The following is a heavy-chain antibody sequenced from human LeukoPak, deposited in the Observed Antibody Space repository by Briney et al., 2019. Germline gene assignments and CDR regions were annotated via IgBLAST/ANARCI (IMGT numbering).Heavy chain of an antibody. CDR3: AKSYSWSRGAFDI. Sequence: GGSLRLSCAASGFTFTSYALSWARQAPGKGLEWVSFISNSGSSTYYADSVKGRFTISRDNSKNSLYLQMNSLRADDTAVYYCAKSYSWSRGAFDIWGQGTMVTVSS. V-gene: IGHV3-23*01. CDR2: ISNSGSST. D-gene: IGHD1-26*01. CDR1: GFTFTSYA. J-gene: IGHJ3*02.